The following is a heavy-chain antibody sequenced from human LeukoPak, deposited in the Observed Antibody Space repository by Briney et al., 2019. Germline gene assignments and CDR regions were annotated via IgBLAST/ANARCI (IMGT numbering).Heavy chain of an antibody. D-gene: IGHD5-18*01. CDR2: ISWNSGSI. CDR3: AKVIDSGSYGPGHFDY. J-gene: IGHJ4*02. V-gene: IGHV3-9*01. Sequence: GGSLRLSCAASGFSFSDAWMNWVRQAPGKGLEWVSGISWNSGSIGYADSVKGRFTISRDNAKNSLYLQMNSLRAEDTALYYCAKVIDSGSYGPGHFDYWGQGTLVTVSS. CDR1: GFSFSDAW.